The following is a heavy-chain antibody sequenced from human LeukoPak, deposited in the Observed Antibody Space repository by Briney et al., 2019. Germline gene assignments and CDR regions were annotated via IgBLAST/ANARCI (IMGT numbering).Heavy chain of an antibody. Sequence: GGSLRLSCAASGFTFSSYAMSWVRQAPGKGLEWVSGMSGSGGSTYYADSVKGRFTISRDNSKNTLYLQMNTLRAEDTAVYYCSKDREYSYVYDAFDIWGQGTLVTVSS. J-gene: IGHJ3*02. D-gene: IGHD3-16*01. V-gene: IGHV3-23*01. CDR1: GFTFSSYA. CDR3: SKDREYSYVYDAFDI. CDR2: MSGSGGST.